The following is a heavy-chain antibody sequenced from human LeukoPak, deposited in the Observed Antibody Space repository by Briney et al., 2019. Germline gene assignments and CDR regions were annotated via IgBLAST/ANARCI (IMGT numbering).Heavy chain of an antibody. J-gene: IGHJ6*03. CDR3: ARLRPSIAAAGPYYYYLYLDV. D-gene: IGHD6-13*01. Sequence: SETLSLTCAVYAGSFCSYYWRWMRPPPGKELEWRGKLYHGERTNYNPSLKSRVTISVDMSKNQCSLMLSSVTAADTAVYYCARLRPSIAAAGPYYYYLYLDVWGKGTTVTVSS. CDR2: LYHGERT. V-gene: IGHV4-34*01. CDR1: AGSFCSYY.